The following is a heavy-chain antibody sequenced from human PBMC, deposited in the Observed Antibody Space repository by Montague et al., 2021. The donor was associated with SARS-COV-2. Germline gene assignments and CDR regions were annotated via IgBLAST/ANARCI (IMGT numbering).Heavy chain of an antibody. CDR2: IYWDDDK. D-gene: IGHD5-12*01. J-gene: IGHJ4*02. CDR3: AHRSRCSGYAYFDY. CDR1: GFSLSTSGVG. V-gene: IGHV2-5*02. Sequence: PALVKPTQTLTLTCTFSGFSLSTSGVGVGWIRQPPGKALEWLALIYWDDDKRYSPSLKSRLTITKDASKNQVVLAMTNMDPVDTATYYCAHRSRCSGYAYFDYWGQGTLVTVSS.